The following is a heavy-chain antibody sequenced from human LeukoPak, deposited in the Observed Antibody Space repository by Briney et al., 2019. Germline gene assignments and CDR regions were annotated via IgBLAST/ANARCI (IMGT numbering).Heavy chain of an antibody. CDR2: IYYSGST. Sequence: PSETLSLTCTVSGGSISSSTYYWGWIRQPPGKGLEWIGSIYYSGSTYYNPSLKSRVTTSVDTSKNHFSLKLSSVTAAGTAVYYCARQDYDSSGYYSLNYFDYWGQGTLVTVSS. CDR1: GGSISSSTYY. J-gene: IGHJ4*02. D-gene: IGHD3-22*01. CDR3: ARQDYDSSGYYSLNYFDY. V-gene: IGHV4-39*01.